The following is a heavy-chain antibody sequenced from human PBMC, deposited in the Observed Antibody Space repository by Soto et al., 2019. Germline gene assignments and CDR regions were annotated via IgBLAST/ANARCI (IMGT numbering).Heavy chain of an antibody. CDR1: GGSISSSSYY. CDR2: IYYSGST. J-gene: IGHJ5*02. CDR3: ARVRRITGTTRPSNWFDP. D-gene: IGHD1-7*01. Sequence: QLQLQESGPGLVKPSETLSLTCTVSGGSISSSSYYWGWIRQPPGKGLEWIGSIYYSGSTYYNPSLKSRVTISVDTSKNQFSLKLSSVTAADTAVYYCARVRRITGTTRPSNWFDPWGQGTLVTVSS. V-gene: IGHV4-39*01.